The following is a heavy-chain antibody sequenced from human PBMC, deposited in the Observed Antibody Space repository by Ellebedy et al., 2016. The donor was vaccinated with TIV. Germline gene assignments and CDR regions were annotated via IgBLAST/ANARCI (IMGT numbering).Heavy chain of an antibody. Sequence: AASVKVSCKASGYTFTGYYMHWVRQAPGKGLEWMGGFDPEDGETIYAQKFQGRVTMTEDTSTDTAYMELSSLRSEDTAVYYCATGCSGGSCYGVYWFDPWGQGTLVTVSS. CDR3: ATGCSGGSCYGVYWFDP. V-gene: IGHV1-24*01. CDR1: GYTFTGYY. D-gene: IGHD2-15*01. J-gene: IGHJ5*02. CDR2: FDPEDGET.